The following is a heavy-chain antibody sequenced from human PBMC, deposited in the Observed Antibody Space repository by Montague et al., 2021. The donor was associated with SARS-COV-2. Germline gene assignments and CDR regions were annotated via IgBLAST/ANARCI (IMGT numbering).Heavy chain of an antibody. D-gene: IGHD3-16*01. J-gene: IGHJ6*02. CDR2: IDFNSGRL. Sequence: SLTLSCATSAFTYDGFAMHWVRQAPGKGLEWVSGIDFNSGRLEHADAVRGRFIVSRDNAKNSLYLQMNSLRAEDTAVYYCTKDIRPGGADVWGQGTTVTVSS. V-gene: IGHV3-9*01. CDR1: AFTYDGFA. CDR3: TKDIRPGGADV.